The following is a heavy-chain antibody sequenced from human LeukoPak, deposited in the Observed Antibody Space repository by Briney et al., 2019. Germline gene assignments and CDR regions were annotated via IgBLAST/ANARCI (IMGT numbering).Heavy chain of an antibody. CDR1: GGSISSSSYY. CDR3: ARMPDILTGLDL. CDR2: IYYSGST. V-gene: IGHV4-61*05. J-gene: IGHJ5*02. Sequence: SETLSLTCTVSGGSISSSSYYWGWIRQPPGKGLEWIGYIYYSGSTNYNPSLKSRVTISADTSKMQLSLKLSSVTTADTAVYYCARMPDILTGLDLWGQGALVSVFS. D-gene: IGHD3-9*01.